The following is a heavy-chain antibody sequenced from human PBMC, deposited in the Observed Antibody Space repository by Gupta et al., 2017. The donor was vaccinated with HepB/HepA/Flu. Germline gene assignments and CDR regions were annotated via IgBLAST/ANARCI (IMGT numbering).Heavy chain of an antibody. J-gene: IGHJ4*02. CDR1: GFTVSSNY. V-gene: IGHV3-53*01. CDR2: IYSGGST. CDR3: ARGISFGSGYYLDY. Sequence: EVQLVESGGDLIQPGGSLRLSCAASGFTVSSNYMSWFRQAPGKGLEWVSVIYSGGSTYYADSVKGRFTISRDNSKNTLYLQMNSLRAEDTAVYYCARGISFGSGYYLDYWGQGTLVTVSS. D-gene: IGHD3-3*01.